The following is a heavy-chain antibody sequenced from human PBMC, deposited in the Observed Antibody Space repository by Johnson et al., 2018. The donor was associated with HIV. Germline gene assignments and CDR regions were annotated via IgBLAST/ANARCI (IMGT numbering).Heavy chain of an antibody. CDR2: INWNGGST. CDR3: ARVRTILGVVPSLLGAFDI. Sequence: VQLVESGGGLVQSGGSLRLSCAASGFTFDDYGMSWVRQAPGKGLEWVSGINWNGGSTGYADSVKGRFTISRDNAKNSLYLQMNSLRAEDTALYYCARVRTILGVVPSLLGAFDIWGQGTMVTVSS. D-gene: IGHD3-3*01. J-gene: IGHJ3*02. V-gene: IGHV3-20*04. CDR1: GFTFDDYG.